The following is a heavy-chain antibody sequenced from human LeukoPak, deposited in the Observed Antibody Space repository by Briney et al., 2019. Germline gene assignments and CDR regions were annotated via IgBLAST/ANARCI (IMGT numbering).Heavy chain of an antibody. J-gene: IGHJ4*02. CDR1: GGSISGYY. CDR3: ARGHEYFDILTGYKNYFDY. CDR2: IYTSGST. Sequence: SETLSLTCAVSGGSISGYYWSWIRQPAGKGLEWIGHIYTSGSTNYNRSLKSRVTVSVDTSKSQFSLKLTSVTAADTAVYYCARGHEYFDILTGYKNYFDYWGQGTLVTVSS. V-gene: IGHV4-4*07. D-gene: IGHD3-9*01.